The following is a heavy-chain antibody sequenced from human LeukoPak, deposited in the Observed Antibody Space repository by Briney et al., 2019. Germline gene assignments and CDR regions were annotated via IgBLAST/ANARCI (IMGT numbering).Heavy chain of an antibody. D-gene: IGHD3-22*01. CDR1: GFTFSSYG. CDR2: ISYDGSNK. V-gene: IGHV3-30*18. CDR3: AKSGIYDSSGVPFDY. J-gene: IGHJ4*02. Sequence: GGSLRLSCAASGFTFSSYGMHWVRQAPGKGLEWVAVISYDGSNKYYADSVKGRFTISRDNSKNTLYLQMNSLRAEDTAVYYCAKSGIYDSSGVPFDYWGQGTLVTVSS.